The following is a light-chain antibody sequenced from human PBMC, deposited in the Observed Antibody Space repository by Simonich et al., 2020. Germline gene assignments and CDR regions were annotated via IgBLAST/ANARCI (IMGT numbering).Light chain of an antibody. CDR2: EGTGGIGG. CDR1: SGYSNHN. CDR3: GADHGSGSNFVV. V-gene: IGLV9-49*01. Sequence: QPVLTQPPSASASLGASVTLTCTLISGYSNHNLHWYQQRPGKGPRFGMREGTGGIGGSKGDGIPDRFSVLGSGLKRYLTIKNIQEEDESDYHCGADHGSGSNFVVFGGGTKLTVL. J-gene: IGLJ2*01.